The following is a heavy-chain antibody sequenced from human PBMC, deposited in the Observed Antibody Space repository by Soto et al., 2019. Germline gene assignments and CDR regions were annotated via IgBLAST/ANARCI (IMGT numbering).Heavy chain of an antibody. Sequence: QVQLVESGGGAVQPGESLRLSCVASGFDFTYYAMHWVRQAPGKGLESVAVMSSDGSKIHHTDSVKGRFTISRDNAKNTLYLQMNSLRKEDKAVYFCAKEEGGGGTLGLFDYWGQGTLVTVSS. J-gene: IGHJ4*02. D-gene: IGHD3-16*01. CDR1: GFDFTYYA. CDR3: AKEEGGGGTLGLFDY. CDR2: MSSDGSKI. V-gene: IGHV3-30*18.